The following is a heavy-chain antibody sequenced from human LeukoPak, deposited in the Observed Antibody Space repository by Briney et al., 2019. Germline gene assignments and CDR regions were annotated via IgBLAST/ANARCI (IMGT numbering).Heavy chain of an antibody. D-gene: IGHD3-3*01. J-gene: IGHJ5*02. CDR2: INHSGST. V-gene: IGHV4-34*01. CDR3: ARHISYYDFWSGPHPYRGSGHWFDP. CDR1: GGSFSGYY. Sequence: PSETLSLTCAVYGGSFSGYYWSWIRQPPGKGLEWIGEINHSGSTNYNPSLKSRVTISVDTSKNQFSLKLSSVTAADTAVYYCARHISYYDFWSGPHPYRGSGHWFDPWGQGTLVTVSS.